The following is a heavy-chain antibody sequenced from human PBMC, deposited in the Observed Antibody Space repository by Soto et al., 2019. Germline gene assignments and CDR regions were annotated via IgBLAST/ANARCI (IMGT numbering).Heavy chain of an antibody. D-gene: IGHD4-17*01. CDR1: GDSFSSADYN. CDR3: ARSSDYVGFDY. V-gene: IGHV4-30-4*01. J-gene: IGHJ4*02. CDR2: IYSSGYT. Sequence: QVLLQESGPGLVKPSQTLSLTCTVSGDSFSSADYNWSWIRQPPGKGLEWIGYIYSSGYTYNNPSPQSRLTMSVDTSKPPFFRPLSSVTAAVTAVYYRARSSDYVGFDYWGLGTLVTVS.